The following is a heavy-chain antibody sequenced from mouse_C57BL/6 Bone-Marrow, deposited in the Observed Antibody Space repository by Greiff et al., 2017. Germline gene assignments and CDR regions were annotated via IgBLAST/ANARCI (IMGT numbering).Heavy chain of an antibody. V-gene: IGHV1-61*01. CDR2: IYPSDSET. CDR3: ARGSLGRSWFAY. CDR1: GYTFTSYW. Sequence: QVQLQQPGAELVRPGSSVKLSCKASGYTFTSYWMDWVKQRPGQGLEWIGNIYPSDSETHYNQKFKDKATLTVDKSSSTAYMQLSSLTSEDSAVYYCARGSLGRSWFAYWGQGTLVTVSA. D-gene: IGHD3-3*01. J-gene: IGHJ3*01.